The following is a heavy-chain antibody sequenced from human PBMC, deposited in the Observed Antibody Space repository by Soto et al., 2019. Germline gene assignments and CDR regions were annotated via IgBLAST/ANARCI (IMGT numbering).Heavy chain of an antibody. V-gene: IGHV1-8*01. D-gene: IGHD5-12*01. Sequence: QVQLVQSGAVVKKPGASVKVSCKASGYTFISYDINWVRQATGQGLEWMGWMNPNTGDTGYAQKFQGRVTMTRNTSINTANLELSSLRSDDTAVYFCARGDGYIFDYWGQGTLVPVSS. J-gene: IGHJ4*02. CDR1: GYTFISYD. CDR2: MNPNTGDT. CDR3: ARGDGYIFDY.